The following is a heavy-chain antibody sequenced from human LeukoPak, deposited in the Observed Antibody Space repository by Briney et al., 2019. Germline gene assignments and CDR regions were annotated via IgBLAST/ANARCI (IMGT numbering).Heavy chain of an antibody. CDR1: GFTFSSYS. V-gene: IGHV3-21*01. CDR3: AGDIWAYSSGWTGFDY. Sequence: GGSLRLSCAASGFTFSSYSMNWVRQAPGKGLEWVSSISSSSYIYYADSVKGRFTISRDNAKNSLYLQMNSLRAEDTAVYYCAGDIWAYSSGWTGFDYWGQGTLVTVSS. J-gene: IGHJ4*02. CDR2: ISSSSYI. D-gene: IGHD6-19*01.